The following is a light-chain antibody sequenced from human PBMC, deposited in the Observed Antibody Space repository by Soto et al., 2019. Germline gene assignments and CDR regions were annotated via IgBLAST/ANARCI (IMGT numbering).Light chain of an antibody. CDR2: GAS. V-gene: IGKV3-20*01. CDR1: QTVSNN. J-gene: IGKJ1*01. Sequence: EIVMTQSPATLSVSPGERATLSCRASQTVSNNLAWYQQKPGQAPRLLIYGASSRATGIPDRFSGSGSGTDFTLTISRLEPEDFAVYYCQQYGSSPLTWTFGQGTKVDIK. CDR3: QQYGSSPLTWT.